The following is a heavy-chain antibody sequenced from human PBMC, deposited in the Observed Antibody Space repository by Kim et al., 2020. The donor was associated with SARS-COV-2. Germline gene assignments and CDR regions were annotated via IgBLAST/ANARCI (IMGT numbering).Heavy chain of an antibody. V-gene: IGHV3-30*04. CDR3: ARDPHNTGYGQFDF. CDR2: IWDDGSKT. CDR1: GFTFSSHA. Sequence: GGSLRLSCAASGFTFSSHALHWVRQAPGKGLEWVTSIWDDGSKTLYANSVKGRFTISRDNSKKTLYLQMKSLRDEDTAVYYCARDPHNTGYGQFDFWGQGTLLTVPS. D-gene: IGHD2-8*02. J-gene: IGHJ4*02.